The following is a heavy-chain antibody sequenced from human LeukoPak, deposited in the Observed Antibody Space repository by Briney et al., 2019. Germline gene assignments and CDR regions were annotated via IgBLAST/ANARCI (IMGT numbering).Heavy chain of an antibody. CDR1: GGSISSSNW. D-gene: IGHD1-26*01. Sequence: SETLSLTCAVSGGSISSSNWWSWVRQPPGKGLEWIGEIYHGGSTNYNPSLKSRVTISVDKSKNQFSLKLSSVTAADTAVYYCASIVGATTGLNAFDIWGQGTMVTVSS. J-gene: IGHJ3*02. V-gene: IGHV4-4*02. CDR2: IYHGGST. CDR3: ASIVGATTGLNAFDI.